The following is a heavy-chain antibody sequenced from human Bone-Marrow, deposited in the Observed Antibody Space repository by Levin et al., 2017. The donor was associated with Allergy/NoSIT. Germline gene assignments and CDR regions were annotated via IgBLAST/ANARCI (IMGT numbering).Heavy chain of an antibody. V-gene: IGHV3-21*01. CDR2: ISSIDDFR. CDR1: GFTSSLYT. D-gene: IGHD1-1*01. CDR3: ARAIANSANDY. J-gene: IGHJ4*02. Sequence: PGGSLRLSCTASGFTSSLYTMNWVRQAPGKGLEWLSSISSIDDFRYYADSVKGRFAISRDSAKNSLYLQMNTLRAEDTAVYYCARAIANSANDYWGQGTLVIVSS.